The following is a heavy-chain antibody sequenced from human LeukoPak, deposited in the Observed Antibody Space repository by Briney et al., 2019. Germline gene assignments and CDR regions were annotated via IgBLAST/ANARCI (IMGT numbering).Heavy chain of an antibody. CDR2: ISAYNGNT. CDR1: GYTFINYT. CDR3: ARDPGGATPYYYYYYMDV. Sequence: ASVKVSCKASGYTFINYTISWVRQAPGQGLEWMGWISAYNGNTNYAQKLQGRVTMTTDTSTSTAYMELRSLRSDDTAVYYCARDPGGATPYYYYYYMDVWGKGTTVTISS. D-gene: IGHD1-26*01. J-gene: IGHJ6*03. V-gene: IGHV1-18*04.